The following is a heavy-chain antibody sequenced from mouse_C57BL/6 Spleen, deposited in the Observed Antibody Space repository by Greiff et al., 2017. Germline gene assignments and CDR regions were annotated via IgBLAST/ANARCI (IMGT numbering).Heavy chain of an antibody. CDR3: ARDGGDYDDGAWFAY. D-gene: IGHD2-4*01. CDR1: GYSITSGYY. J-gene: IGHJ3*01. Sequence: EVQRVESGPGLVKPSQSLSLTCSVTGYSITSGYYWNWIRQFPGNKLEWMGYISYDGSNNYNPSLKNRISITRDTSKNQFFLKLNTVTTEDTATYYCARDGGDYDDGAWFAYWGQGTLVTVSA. CDR2: ISYDGSN. V-gene: IGHV3-6*01.